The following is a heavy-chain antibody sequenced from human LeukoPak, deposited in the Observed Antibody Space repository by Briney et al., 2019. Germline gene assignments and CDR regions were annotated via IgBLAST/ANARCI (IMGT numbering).Heavy chain of an antibody. J-gene: IGHJ4*02. CDR1: GGSISSSY. CDR2: IYYSGST. V-gene: IGHV4-59*08. CDR3: ARQGPLTTAVTTRTNPFDY. Sequence: PSETLSLTCTVSGGSISSSYWSWIRQRPGKGLEWVGYIYYSGSTSYNPSLKSRVTISVDTSKTQFSLKLNSVTAADTAVYYCARQGPLTTAVTTRTNPFDYWGQGTLVTVSS. D-gene: IGHD4-11*01.